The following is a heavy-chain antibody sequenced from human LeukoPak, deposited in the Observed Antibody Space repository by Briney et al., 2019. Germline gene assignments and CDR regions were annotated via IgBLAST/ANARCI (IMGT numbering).Heavy chain of an antibody. V-gene: IGHV3-7*01. CDR3: AGDEDAF. CDR1: GFTFRSYW. Sequence: PGGSLRLSCAASGFTFRSYWMSWVRQAPGKGLEWVANIKEDGSEKYYVDSVKGRFTISRDSAKNSLYLQMNSLRDEDTAVYYCAGDEDAFGGQGTLVTVSS. J-gene: IGHJ4*02. CDR2: IKEDGSEK.